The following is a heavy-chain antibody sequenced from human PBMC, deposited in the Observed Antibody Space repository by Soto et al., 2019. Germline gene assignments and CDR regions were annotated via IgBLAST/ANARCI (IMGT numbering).Heavy chain of an antibody. J-gene: IGHJ5*02. V-gene: IGHV1-58*01. CDR2: IVVGSGNT. Sequence: RLEWIGWIVVGSGNTNYAQKFQARVTITRDKSTSTAYMELSSLRSEDTAVYYCARDLDYYASGSYPNSFDPWGQGTLVTVS. D-gene: IGHD3-10*01. CDR3: ARDLDYYASGSYPNSFDP.